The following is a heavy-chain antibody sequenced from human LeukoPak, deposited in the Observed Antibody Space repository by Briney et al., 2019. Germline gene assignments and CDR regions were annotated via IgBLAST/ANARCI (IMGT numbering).Heavy chain of an antibody. D-gene: IGHD1-1*01. Sequence: GGSLRLSCAASGFTFSTSAMNWVRQAPGKGLEWVSVIGGSGDTTYYADSVRGRFTISRDNFKNTLYLQMNSLTAEDTAIYYCAKWKSLPHSYYYRMVVLRQGMTVTVFS. CDR2: IGGSGDTT. CDR3: AKWKSLPHSYYYRMVV. V-gene: IGHV3-23*01. J-gene: IGHJ6*02. CDR1: GFTFSTSA.